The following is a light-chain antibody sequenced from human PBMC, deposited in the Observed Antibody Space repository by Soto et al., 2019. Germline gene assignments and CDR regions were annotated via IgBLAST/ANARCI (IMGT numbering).Light chain of an antibody. V-gene: IGKV1-5*01. CDR1: QSISSW. CDR2: AAS. J-gene: IGKJ1*01. CDR3: QQYNSYWT. Sequence: DIQLTQSPSTLFASVGDRVPITCRASQSISSWLAWYQQKPGKAPKLLIYAASSLESGVPSRFSGSGSGTEFTLTISSLQPDDFATYYCQQYNSYWTFGQGTKVEIK.